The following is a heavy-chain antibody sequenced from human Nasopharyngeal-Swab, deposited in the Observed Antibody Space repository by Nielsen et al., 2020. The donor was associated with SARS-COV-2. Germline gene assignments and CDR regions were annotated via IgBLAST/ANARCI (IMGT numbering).Heavy chain of an antibody. J-gene: IGHJ6*02. CDR3: TREIDDYGDYDLRYYYYGMDV. D-gene: IGHD4-17*01. CDR2: IKSKTDGGTT. V-gene: IGHV3-15*01. Sequence: WIRQPPGKGLEWVGRIKSKTDGGTTDYAAPVKGRFTISRDDSKNTLYLQMNSLKTEDTAVYYCTREIDDYGDYDLRYYYYGMDVWGQGTTVTVSS.